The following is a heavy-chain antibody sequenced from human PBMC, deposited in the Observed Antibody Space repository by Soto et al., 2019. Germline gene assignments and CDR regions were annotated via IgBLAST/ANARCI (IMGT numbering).Heavy chain of an antibody. CDR2: IIPIFGTA. CDR3: AREVMANGWFDP. D-gene: IGHD3-16*01. CDR1: GGTFSSYA. Sequence: QVQLVQSGAEVKKPGSSVKVSCKASGGTFSSYAISWLRRAPDQGLEWRGGIIPIFGTANYAQKFQGRVTITADESTSTAYMELSSLRSEDTAVYYCAREVMANGWFDPWGQGTLVTVSS. V-gene: IGHV1-69*01. J-gene: IGHJ5*02.